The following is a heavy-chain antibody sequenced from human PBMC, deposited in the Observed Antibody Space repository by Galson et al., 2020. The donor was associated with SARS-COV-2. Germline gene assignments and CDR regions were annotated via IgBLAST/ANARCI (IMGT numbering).Heavy chain of an antibody. J-gene: IGHJ4*02. CDR2: ISGSGGST. D-gene: IGHD2-21*02. Sequence: QASETLSLTCAASGFTFSSYAMSWVRQAPGKGLEWVSGISGSGGSTYYADSVKGRFTISRDNSKNTLYLQMKSLRAEDTALYYCAKLIRGGDWYSPFDYWGQGILVTVSS. CDR3: AKLIRGGDWYSPFDY. V-gene: IGHV3-23*01. CDR1: GFTFSSYA.